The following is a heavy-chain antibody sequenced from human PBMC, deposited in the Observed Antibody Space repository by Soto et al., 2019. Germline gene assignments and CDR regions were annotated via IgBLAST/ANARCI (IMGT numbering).Heavy chain of an antibody. V-gene: IGHV3-30*18. CDR1: GFTFSNYD. D-gene: IGHD1-20*01. J-gene: IGHJ4*02. CDR3: AKVVAPGIAITGNYFDH. CDR2: LSYDGSYE. Sequence: QVQLVETGGGVVQPGGSLRLSCAASGFTFSNYDMHWVRQAPGKGIEGVEVLSYDGSYEEYVGSVLGRFTISRDNSQNTLLLQMNSMRPEDTAMYFCAKVVAPGIAITGNYFDHWGQGRLVIVS.